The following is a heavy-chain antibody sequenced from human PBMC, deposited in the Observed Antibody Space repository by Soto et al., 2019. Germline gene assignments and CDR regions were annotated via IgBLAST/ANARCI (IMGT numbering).Heavy chain of an antibody. Sequence: ASVKVSCKASGYTFTGYYMHWVRQAPLQGLEWMGWINPNSGGTNYAQKFQGWVTMTRDTSISTAYMELSRLRSDDTSVYYCARRPTAAAGTLGTAFDIWGQGTRVTVSS. V-gene: IGHV1-2*04. CDR1: GYTFTGYY. D-gene: IGHD6-13*01. CDR2: INPNSGGT. J-gene: IGHJ3*02. CDR3: ARRPTAAAGTLGTAFDI.